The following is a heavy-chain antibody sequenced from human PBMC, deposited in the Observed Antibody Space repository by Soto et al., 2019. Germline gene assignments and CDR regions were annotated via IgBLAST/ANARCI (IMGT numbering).Heavy chain of an antibody. CDR3: ATGYFTMLVGNDYYYAMDV. Sequence: GASVKVSCKASGYIFTTNAMHWVRQAPGQRLGWMGWINTGNGNIKYSQKFVGRTTITRHTSATSAYTAMSSPRSTETAVTYCATGYFTMLVGNDYYYAMDVWGQGTTVTVSS. CDR1: GYIFTTNA. CDR2: INTGNGNI. J-gene: IGHJ6*02. V-gene: IGHV1-3*04. D-gene: IGHD3-22*01.